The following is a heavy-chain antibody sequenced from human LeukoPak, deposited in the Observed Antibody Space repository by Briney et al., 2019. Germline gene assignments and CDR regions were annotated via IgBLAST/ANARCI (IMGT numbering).Heavy chain of an antibody. CDR1: GYTFTSYD. CDR3: ATDQGTYYYDSSGYSLDY. D-gene: IGHD3-22*01. Sequence: GASVKVSCKASGYTFTSYDINWVRQATGQGLEWMGWMNPNSGNTGYAQKFQGRVTMTEDTSTDTAYMELSSLRSEDTAVYYCATDQGTYYYDSSGYSLDYWGQGTLVTVSS. J-gene: IGHJ4*02. V-gene: IGHV1-8*01. CDR2: MNPNSGNT.